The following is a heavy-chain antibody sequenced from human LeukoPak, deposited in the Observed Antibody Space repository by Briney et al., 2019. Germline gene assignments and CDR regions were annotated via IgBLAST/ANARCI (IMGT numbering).Heavy chain of an antibody. V-gene: IGHV4-59*01. Sequence: SETLSLTCTVSGGSITNSYWSWIRQPPGRGLEWIGYIYYSGSTNYNPSLKSRVTISIDMSKNQFSLKMSSVTAADTAVYYCAGDLHGTYDYLDYWGQGTLVTVSS. CDR3: AGDLHGTYDYLDY. CDR1: GGSITNSY. CDR2: IYYSGST. D-gene: IGHD3-22*01. J-gene: IGHJ4*02.